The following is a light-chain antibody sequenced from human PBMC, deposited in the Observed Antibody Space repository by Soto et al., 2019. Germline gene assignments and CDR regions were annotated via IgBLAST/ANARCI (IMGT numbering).Light chain of an antibody. V-gene: IGKV3-20*01. CDR1: QSVSSNY. J-gene: IGKJ4*01. Sequence: EIVLTQSPGILSLSPGERASLSCRASQSVSSNYLAWYQQKPGQAPRLLISGASSRATGIPDRFSGSGSGTDFTLTVSRLEPEDFAVYYCQQYGSSPLTFGGGTRVQIK. CDR2: GAS. CDR3: QQYGSSPLT.